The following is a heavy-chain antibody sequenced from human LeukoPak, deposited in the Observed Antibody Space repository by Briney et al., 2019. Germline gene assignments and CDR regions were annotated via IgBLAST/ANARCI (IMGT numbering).Heavy chain of an antibody. V-gene: IGHV1-2*02. J-gene: IGHJ4*02. D-gene: IGHD6-19*01. CDR1: GYTFTGYY. CDR2: INPNSGGT. CDR3: AGDKAVAGINFFDS. Sequence: ASVKVSCKASGYTFTGYYIHWVRQAPGQGLEWMGWINPNSGGTNYAQKFQGRVTMTRDTSISTAYMELSRPTSDDTAVYYCAGDKAVAGINFFDSWGQGTLVTVSS.